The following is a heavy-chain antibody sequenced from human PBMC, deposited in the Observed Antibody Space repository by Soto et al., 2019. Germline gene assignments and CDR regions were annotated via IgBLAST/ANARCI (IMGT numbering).Heavy chain of an antibody. CDR2: IYYSGST. Sequence: SETLSLTCTVSGGSISSYYWSWIRQPPGKGLEWIGYIYYSGSTNWNPSLKSRVTISVDTSKNQFSLKLSSVTAAGTAVYYCARGRSGSYSRAAFDIWGQGTMVTVS. CDR1: GGSISSYY. CDR3: ARGRSGSYSRAAFDI. D-gene: IGHD1-26*01. J-gene: IGHJ3*02. V-gene: IGHV4-59*01.